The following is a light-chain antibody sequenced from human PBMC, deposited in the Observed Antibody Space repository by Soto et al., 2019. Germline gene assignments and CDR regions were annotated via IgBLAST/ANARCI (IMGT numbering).Light chain of an antibody. V-gene: IGKV3-20*01. CDR1: QSVSSSY. Sequence: EIVLTQSPGTLSLSPGEKPPPPSRPSQSVSSSYLAWYQQKPGQAPRLLIYDASSRATGIPDRFSGSGSGTDFTLTISRLEPEDFAVFYCQHYGSSPGTFGQGTRLEIK. J-gene: IGKJ5*01. CDR3: QHYGSSPGT. CDR2: DAS.